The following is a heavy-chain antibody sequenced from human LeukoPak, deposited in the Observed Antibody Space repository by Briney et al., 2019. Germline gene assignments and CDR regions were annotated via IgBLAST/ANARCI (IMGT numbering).Heavy chain of an antibody. V-gene: IGHV3-30*18. CDR3: AEDLAFSGSLDH. Sequence: GRALRLSCVASGFTFGSYGMHWVRQAPGKGLEWVALISTDGRTKFYVDSVKGRFTVSRDNSKNTVYLQMNSLRTDDTAVYYCAEDLAFSGSLDHWGQGTVVSVSS. D-gene: IGHD1-26*01. J-gene: IGHJ4*02. CDR2: ISTDGRTK. CDR1: GFTFGSYG.